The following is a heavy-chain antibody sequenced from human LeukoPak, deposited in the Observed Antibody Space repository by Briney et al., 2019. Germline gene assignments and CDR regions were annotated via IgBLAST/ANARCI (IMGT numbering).Heavy chain of an antibody. J-gene: IGHJ4*02. D-gene: IGHD3-22*01. CDR2: INPNSGGT. CDR3: ARGFYYYDSSGYYYDGTYFDY. Sequence: GASVKVSCKASGYTFTGYYMHWVRQAPGQGLEWMGWINPNSGGTNYAQKFQGRVTMTRDTSISTAYMELSRLRSDDTAVYYCARGFYYYDSSGYYYDGTYFDYWGQGTLVTVSS. V-gene: IGHV1-2*02. CDR1: GYTFTGYY.